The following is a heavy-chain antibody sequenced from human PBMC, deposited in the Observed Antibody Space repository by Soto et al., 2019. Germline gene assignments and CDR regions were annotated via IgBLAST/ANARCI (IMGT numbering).Heavy chain of an antibody. CDR3: AKDRGYYHSSGYYRYLDY. D-gene: IGHD3-22*01. CDR2: ISGSGGST. CDR1: GFTFSSYA. V-gene: IGHV3-23*01. J-gene: IGHJ4*02. Sequence: EVQLLESGGGLVQPGGSMRLSWAVSGFTFSSYAMSWVRQAPGKGLEWVSAISGSGGSTYYADSVKGRFTISRDNSKNTLYLQMNRLRAEDTAVYYCAKDRGYYHSSGYYRYLDYWGQGTLVTVSS.